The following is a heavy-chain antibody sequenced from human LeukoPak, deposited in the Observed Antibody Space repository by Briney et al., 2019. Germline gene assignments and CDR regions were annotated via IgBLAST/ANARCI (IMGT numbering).Heavy chain of an antibody. Sequence: PGGSLSLSCAASGFTFSSYGMHWVRQAPGKGLEWVAFIRYDGSNKYYADSVKGRFTISRDNSKNTLYLQMNSLRAEDTAVYYCAKAQGDSGYLGVFDYWGQGTLVTVSS. CDR2: IRYDGSNK. J-gene: IGHJ4*02. D-gene: IGHD5-12*01. CDR1: GFTFSSYG. CDR3: AKAQGDSGYLGVFDY. V-gene: IGHV3-30*02.